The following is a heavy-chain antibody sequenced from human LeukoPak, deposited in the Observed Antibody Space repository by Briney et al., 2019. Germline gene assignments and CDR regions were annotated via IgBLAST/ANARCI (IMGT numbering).Heavy chain of an antibody. CDR3: AKDLHDYGNYVGWFDS. CDR1: GFTFSSHA. J-gene: IGHJ5*01. Sequence: TGGSLRLSRVASGFTFSSHAMDWVRQAPGKGLEWVSAISGSGGNTYYADSVKGRFTISRDHSKTTLFLQMNSLRAEDTAVYYCAKDLHDYGNYVGWFDSWGQGTLVTVSS. V-gene: IGHV3-23*01. CDR2: ISGSGGNT. D-gene: IGHD4-11*01.